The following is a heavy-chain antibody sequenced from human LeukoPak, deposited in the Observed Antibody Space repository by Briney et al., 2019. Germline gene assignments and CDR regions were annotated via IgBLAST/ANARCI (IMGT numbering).Heavy chain of an antibody. V-gene: IGHV3-23*01. D-gene: IGHD2-15*01. Sequence: GGALRLSCAASGFTFSSYAMSWVRQAPGKGLEGVSAISGSGGSTYYADSVKGRFTIARDNSKNTLYLQMNSLRAEDTAVYYCAKNGAVVVAAPYPLPDYWGHGTLVTVSS. CDR2: ISGSGGST. CDR3: AKNGAVVVAAPYPLPDY. J-gene: IGHJ4*01. CDR1: GFTFSSYA.